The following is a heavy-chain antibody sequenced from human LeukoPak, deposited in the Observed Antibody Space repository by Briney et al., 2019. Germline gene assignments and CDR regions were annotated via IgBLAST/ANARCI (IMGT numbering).Heavy chain of an antibody. CDR3: ARGRVPPAYYYGMDV. D-gene: IGHD3-10*01. V-gene: IGHV5-10-1*01. CDR2: IDPSDSYT. CDR1: GYSFTSYW. J-gene: IGHJ6*04. Sequence: GESLKISCKGSGYSFTSYWISWVRQMPGKGLEWMGRIDPSDSYTNYSPSFQGHVTISADKSISTAYLQWSSLKASDTAMHYCARGRVPPAYYYGMDVWGKGTMVTVSS.